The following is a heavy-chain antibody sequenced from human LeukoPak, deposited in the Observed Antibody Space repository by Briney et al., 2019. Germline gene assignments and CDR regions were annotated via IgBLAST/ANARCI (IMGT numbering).Heavy chain of an antibody. J-gene: IGHJ4*02. Sequence: SSVKVSCKASGGTFSSYAISWVRQAPAQGRAWMGRIIPILGIANYAQKFQGRVTITADKSTSTAYMELSSLRSEDTAVYYCARDGGLSGYDYLFFDYWGQGTLVTVSS. D-gene: IGHD5-12*01. CDR3: ARDGGLSGYDYLFFDY. CDR2: IIPILGIA. CDR1: GGTFSSYA. V-gene: IGHV1-69*04.